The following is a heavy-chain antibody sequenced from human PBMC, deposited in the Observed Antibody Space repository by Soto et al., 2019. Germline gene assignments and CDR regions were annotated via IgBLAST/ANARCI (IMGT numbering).Heavy chain of an antibody. CDR2: IYYSGST. CDR3: ARGPDCSGGSCYSSDI. D-gene: IGHD2-15*01. J-gene: IGHJ3*02. CDR1: GGSISSGGYY. V-gene: IGHV4-31*03. Sequence: QVQLQESGPGLVKPSQTLSLTCTVSGGSISSGGYYWSWIRQHPGKGLEWIGYIYYSGSTYYNPSLKSRVTIAVDPSKNQFSLKLSSVTAADTAVYYCARGPDCSGGSCYSSDIWGQGTMVTVSS.